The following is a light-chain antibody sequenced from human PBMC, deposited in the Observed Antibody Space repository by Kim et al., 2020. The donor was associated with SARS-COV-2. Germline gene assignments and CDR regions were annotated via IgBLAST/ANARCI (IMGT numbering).Light chain of an antibody. Sequence: GQSVTISCTGTSSDVGCYNYVSWYQQHPGKAPKLMIYEVSKRPSGVPDRFSGSKSGNTASLTVSGLQAEDEADYYCSSYAGNYNLVFGGGTQLTVL. CDR1: SSDVGCYNY. CDR3: SSYAGNYNLV. V-gene: IGLV2-8*01. CDR2: EVS. J-gene: IGLJ2*01.